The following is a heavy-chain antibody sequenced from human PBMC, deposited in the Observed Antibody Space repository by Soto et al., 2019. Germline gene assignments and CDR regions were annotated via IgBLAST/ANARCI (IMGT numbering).Heavy chain of an antibody. V-gene: IGHV1-69-2*01. CDR1: GYTFTDYY. CDR2: VDPEDGET. J-gene: IGHJ4*01. D-gene: IGHD6-6*01. Sequence: ASVKVSCKVSGYTFTDYYMHWVQQAPGKGLEWMGLVDPEDGETIYAEKFQGRVTITADTSTDTAYMELSSLRSEDTAVYYCATAARPSAFDDWGHGTLGTVSS. CDR3: ATAARPSAFDD.